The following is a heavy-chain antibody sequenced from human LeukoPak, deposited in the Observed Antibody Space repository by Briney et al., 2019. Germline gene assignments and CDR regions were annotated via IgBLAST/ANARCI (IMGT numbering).Heavy chain of an antibody. J-gene: IGHJ6*03. CDR1: GFAFGSEA. V-gene: IGHV3-23*01. D-gene: IGHD2-2*01. CDR2: ISPGGGTT. CDR3: AKALYQLLYMDV. Sequence: SGGSLRLSCAVSGFAFGSEAMSWVRQSPARGLEWVASISPGGGTTYYADYVKGRFTISRDNSKNTLYLQMNSLRAEDTAVYYCAKALYQLLYMDVWGKGTTVTVSS.